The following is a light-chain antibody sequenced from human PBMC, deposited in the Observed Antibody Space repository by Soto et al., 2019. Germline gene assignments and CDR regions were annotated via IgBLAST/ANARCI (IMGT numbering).Light chain of an antibody. Sequence: QSALTQPRSVSGSPGQSVTISCTGTSSDVGGYNYVSWYQQHPGKAPKLMIYDVSKRPSGVPDRFSGSKSGTTASLTISGLQAEDDADYYCCSYAGSSTVVFGGGTKLTVL. V-gene: IGLV2-11*01. J-gene: IGLJ2*01. CDR1: SSDVGGYNY. CDR2: DVS. CDR3: CSYAGSSTVV.